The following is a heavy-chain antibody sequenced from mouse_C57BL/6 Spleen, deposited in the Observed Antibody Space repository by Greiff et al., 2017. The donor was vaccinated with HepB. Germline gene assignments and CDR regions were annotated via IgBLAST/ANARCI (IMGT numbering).Heavy chain of an antibody. CDR3: ARSGRRGYYFDY. V-gene: IGHV1-59*01. CDR1: GYTFTSYW. CDR2: IDPSDSYT. J-gene: IGHJ2*01. D-gene: IGHD2-12*01. Sequence: QVQLQQPGAELVRPGTSVKLSWKASGYTFTSYWMHWVKQRPGQGLEWIGVIDPSDSYTNYNQKFKGKATLTVDTSSSTAYMQLSSLTSEDSAVYYCARSGRRGYYFDYWGQGTTLTVSS.